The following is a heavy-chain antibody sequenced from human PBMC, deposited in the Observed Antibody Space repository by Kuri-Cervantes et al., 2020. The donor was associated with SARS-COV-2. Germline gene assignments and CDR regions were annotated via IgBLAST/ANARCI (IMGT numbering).Heavy chain of an antibody. J-gene: IGHJ4*02. CDR3: AKVSNTEDGNPTSGYFDY. Sequence: ASVKVSCKASGYTFTSYYMHWVRQAPGQGLEWMGIINPSGGSTSYAQKFQGRVTMTRDTSTSTVYMELSSLRSEDTAVYYCAKVSNTEDGNPTSGYFDYWGQGTLVTVSS. CDR2: INPSGGST. V-gene: IGHV1-46*01. D-gene: IGHD2/OR15-2a*01. CDR1: GYTFTSYY.